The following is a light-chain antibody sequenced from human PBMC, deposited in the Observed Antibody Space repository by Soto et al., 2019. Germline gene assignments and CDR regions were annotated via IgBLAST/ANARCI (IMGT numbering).Light chain of an antibody. Sequence: EVVLMQSPGTLSLSPGERVTLLCLASQCVSSTSLAWYQQKPGQTPRLLIYGASSSATGTPDRISGGGSGTHFTLTISRLEPEDFAVYYCQHYVTSSITFGQGTRLEIK. CDR2: GAS. CDR3: QHYVTSSIT. V-gene: IGKV3-20*01. CDR1: QCVSSTS. J-gene: IGKJ5*01.